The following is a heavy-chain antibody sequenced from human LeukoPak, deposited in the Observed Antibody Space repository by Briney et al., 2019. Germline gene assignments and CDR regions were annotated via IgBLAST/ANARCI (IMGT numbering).Heavy chain of an antibody. Sequence: GGSLRLSCAASGFTFSSYWMSWVRQAPGKGLEWVAFIRSDGSNKYYVDSVKGRFTISRDNSKNTLYLQMNSLRPEDTAVYYCAKGHAGSGKYYFDYWGQGTLVTVSS. J-gene: IGHJ4*02. CDR2: IRSDGSNK. CDR3: AKGHAGSGKYYFDY. D-gene: IGHD3-10*01. V-gene: IGHV3-30*02. CDR1: GFTFSSYW.